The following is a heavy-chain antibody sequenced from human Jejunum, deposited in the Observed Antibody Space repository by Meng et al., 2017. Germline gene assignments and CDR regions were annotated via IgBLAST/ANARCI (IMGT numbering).Heavy chain of an antibody. D-gene: IGHD6-13*01. Sequence: QVQLQGAGPGLGRPSQTLSLTCPVFGGSVSSGNYYWSWIRQPPGKGLEWIGYIYYSGSTNYNPSLKSRVTISVDTSKNQFSLKLSSVTAADTAVYYCARGGFFEAAAANLIDSWGQGTLVTVSS. J-gene: IGHJ4*02. CDR1: GGSVSSGNYY. CDR3: ARGGFFEAAAANLIDS. V-gene: IGHV4-61*01. CDR2: IYYSGST.